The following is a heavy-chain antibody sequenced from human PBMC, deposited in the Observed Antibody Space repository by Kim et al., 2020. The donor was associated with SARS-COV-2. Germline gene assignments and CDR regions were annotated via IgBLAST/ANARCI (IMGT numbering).Heavy chain of an antibody. D-gene: IGHD3-16*01. J-gene: IGHJ4*02. CDR1: GFTFDDYA. Sequence: GGSLRLSCAASGFTFDDYAMHWARQAPGKGLEWVSLISGDGGSTYYADSVKGRFTISRDNSKNSLYLQMNSLRTEDTALYYCAKDMPRYYDYVWGSYTPDYWGQGTLVTVSS. CDR3: AKDMPRYYDYVWGSYTPDY. V-gene: IGHV3-43*02. CDR2: ISGDGGST.